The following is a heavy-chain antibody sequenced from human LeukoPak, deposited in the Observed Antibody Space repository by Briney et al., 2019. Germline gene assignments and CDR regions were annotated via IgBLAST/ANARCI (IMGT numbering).Heavy chain of an antibody. D-gene: IGHD6-19*01. CDR3: ARDLIGYSSGWSLGY. V-gene: IGHV3-13*01. CDR2: IGTAGDT. Sequence: GGSLRLSCAASGFTFRTYDFHWVRQVKGIGLEWVSGIGTAGDTYYAGSVKGRFTISRENAKNSLYLQMNSLRAGDTAVYHCARDLIGYSSGWSLGYWGQGTLVTVSS. CDR1: GFTFRTYD. J-gene: IGHJ4*02.